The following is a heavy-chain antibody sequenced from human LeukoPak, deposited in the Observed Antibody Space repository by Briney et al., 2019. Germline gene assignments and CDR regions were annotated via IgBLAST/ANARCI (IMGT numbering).Heavy chain of an antibody. CDR1: GYTFTSYD. CDR3: ARGPIAAAGTDGSYY. V-gene: IGHV1-8*01. CDR2: MNPNSGNT. J-gene: IGHJ4*02. D-gene: IGHD6-13*01. Sequence: ASVKVSCKASGYTFTSYDINWVRQATGQGLEWMGWMNPNSGNTGYAQKFQGRVTMTRNTSISTAYMELSSLRSEDTAVYYCARGPIAAAGTDGSYYWGQGTLVTVSS.